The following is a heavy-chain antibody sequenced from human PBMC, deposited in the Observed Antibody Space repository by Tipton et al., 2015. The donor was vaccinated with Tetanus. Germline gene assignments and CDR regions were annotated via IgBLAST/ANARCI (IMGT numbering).Heavy chain of an antibody. CDR1: GFIFDDYA. D-gene: IGHD1-26*01. CDR3: AKNRTGGSYPPFDS. Sequence: SLRLSCGASGFIFDDYAMHWVRQAPGKGLEWVSGISWNSGTITYADSVRGRFTISRDNAKNSLYLQMNSLRAEDTALYYCAKNRTGGSYPPFDSWGQGTLVTVSS. J-gene: IGHJ4*02. V-gene: IGHV3-9*01. CDR2: ISWNSGTI.